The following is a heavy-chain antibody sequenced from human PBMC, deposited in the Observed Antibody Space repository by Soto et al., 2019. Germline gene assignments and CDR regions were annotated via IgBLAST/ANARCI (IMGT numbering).Heavy chain of an antibody. CDR3: VRPGWADAIY. V-gene: IGHV3-7*01. CDR2: IKGDGSET. Sequence: EVQLVESGGGLVQPGGSLRLSCAASGFTFSPYWMSWVRQAPGKGLEWVANIKGDGSETHYVDSVKGRFTMSRDNAKNSLYLQMNSLRAEDTAVYSCVRPGWADAIYWGQAILVTVSS. J-gene: IGHJ4*01. CDR1: GFTFSPYW. D-gene: IGHD3-9*01.